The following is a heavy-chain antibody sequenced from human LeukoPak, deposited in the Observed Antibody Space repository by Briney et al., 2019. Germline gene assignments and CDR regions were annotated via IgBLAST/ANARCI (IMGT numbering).Heavy chain of an antibody. D-gene: IGHD4-23*01. J-gene: IGHJ4*02. V-gene: IGHV3-48*04. CDR2: MSSSGSTI. CDR1: GFTFSSYN. CDR3: ARKTYGGNSWSFDL. Sequence: GGSLRLSCAASGFTFSSYNMNWVRQAPGKGLEWVSYMSSSGSTIYYADSVKGRFTISRDNAKNSLYLQMNSLRAEDTAVYYCARKTYGGNSWSFDLWGQGTLVTVSS.